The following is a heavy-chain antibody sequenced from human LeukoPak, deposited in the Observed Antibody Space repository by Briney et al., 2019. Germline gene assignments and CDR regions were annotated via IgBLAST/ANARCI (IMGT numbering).Heavy chain of an antibody. CDR1: GFTFSDYY. Sequence: GGSLRLSCAASGFTFSDYYMSWIRQAPGKGLEWVSYISSSGSTIYYADSVKGRFTISRDNAKNSLYLQMNSLRAEDTAVYYCARARITIFGVVINPYYHYGMDVWGQGTTVTVSS. CDR2: ISSSGSTI. V-gene: IGHV3-11*01. J-gene: IGHJ6*02. D-gene: IGHD3-3*01. CDR3: ARARITIFGVVINPYYHYGMDV.